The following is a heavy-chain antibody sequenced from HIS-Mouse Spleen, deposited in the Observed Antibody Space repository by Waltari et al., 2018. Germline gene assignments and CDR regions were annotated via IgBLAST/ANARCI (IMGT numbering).Heavy chain of an antibody. CDR2: INHSGST. CDR3: ARGLLSSSSAFDI. J-gene: IGHJ3*02. CDR1: GGSFSGSY. V-gene: IGHV4-34*01. D-gene: IGHD6-6*01. Sequence: QVQLQQWGAGLLKPSETLSLTCAVYGGSFSGSYWSWIRQPPGKGLEWIGEINHSGSTNYNPSLKSRVTISVDTSKNQFSLKLSSVTAADTAVYYCARGLLSSSSAFDIWGKGTMVTVSS.